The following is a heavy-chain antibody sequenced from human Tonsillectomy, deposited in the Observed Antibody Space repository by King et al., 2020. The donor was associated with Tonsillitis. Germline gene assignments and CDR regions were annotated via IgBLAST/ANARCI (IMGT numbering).Heavy chain of an antibody. CDR3: ARAISSSFTYGMDV. D-gene: IGHD6-6*01. Sequence: QLQESGSGLVKPSQTLSLTCAVSGGSISSGGYSWSWIRQPPGKGLERIGYIYHSGSTYYNPSLKSRVTISVNRSKNQFSLKLSSVTAADTAVYYCARAISSSFTYGMDVWGQGTTVTVSS. V-gene: IGHV4-30-2*01. J-gene: IGHJ6*02. CDR2: IYHSGST. CDR1: GGSISSGGYS.